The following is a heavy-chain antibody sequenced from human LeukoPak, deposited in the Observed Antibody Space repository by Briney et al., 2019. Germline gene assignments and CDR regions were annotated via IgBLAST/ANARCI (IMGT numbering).Heavy chain of an antibody. Sequence: PGGSLRLSCAASGFTFSTYAMSWVRQAAGKGLEWVSVISGSGGTGHHADSVRGRFIISRDNSKNMLYLQINSLRAEDTAVYYCAKDRQIGVLGATWDYWGQGTLVTVSS. CDR3: AKDRQIGVLGATWDY. CDR2: ISGSGGTG. J-gene: IGHJ4*02. CDR1: GFTFSTYA. D-gene: IGHD1-26*01. V-gene: IGHV3-23*01.